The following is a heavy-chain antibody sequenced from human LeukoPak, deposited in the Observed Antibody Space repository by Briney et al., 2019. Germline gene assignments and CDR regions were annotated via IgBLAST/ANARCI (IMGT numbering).Heavy chain of an antibody. J-gene: IGHJ4*02. D-gene: IGHD3-10*01. Sequence: ASVKVSCKASGYTFTSYAMRWVRQAPGQRLEWMGWINAGNGNTKYSQKFQGRVTITADESTSTAYMELSSLRSEDTAVYYCARLVREAAALYYFDYWGQGTLVTVSS. CDR1: GYTFTSYA. CDR2: INAGNGNT. CDR3: ARLVREAAALYYFDY. V-gene: IGHV1-3*01.